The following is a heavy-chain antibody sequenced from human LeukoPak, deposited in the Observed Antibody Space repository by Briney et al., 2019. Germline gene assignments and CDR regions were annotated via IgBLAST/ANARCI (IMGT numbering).Heavy chain of an antibody. Sequence: ASVKVSCKASGYTFTSYGISWVRQAPGQGLEWMGWISAYNGNTNYAQKLQGRVTMTTDTSTSTAYMELRSLRSDDTAVYYCARESRIAAAGINWFDPWGQGTLVTVSS. CDR2: ISAYNGNT. J-gene: IGHJ5*02. CDR3: ARESRIAAAGINWFDP. V-gene: IGHV1-18*01. D-gene: IGHD6-13*01. CDR1: GYTFTSYG.